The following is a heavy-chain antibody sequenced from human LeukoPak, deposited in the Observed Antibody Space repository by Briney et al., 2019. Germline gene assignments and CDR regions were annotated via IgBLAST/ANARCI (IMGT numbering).Heavy chain of an antibody. Sequence: SETLSLTCAVYGGSFSGYYLSWIRQPPGKGLEWIGEINHSGNTNYNPSPKSRVTISVDTSKYQFSLKMSSVTASDQAGYYCARSVGVNWNAGAGCFDYWGQGTLVTVSS. V-gene: IGHV4-34*01. CDR2: INHSGNT. D-gene: IGHD1-20*01. J-gene: IGHJ4*02. CDR1: GGSFSGYY. CDR3: ARSVGVNWNAGAGCFDY.